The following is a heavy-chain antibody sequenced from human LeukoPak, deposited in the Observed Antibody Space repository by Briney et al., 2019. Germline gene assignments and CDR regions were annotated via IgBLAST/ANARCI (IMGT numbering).Heavy chain of an antibody. J-gene: IGHJ4*02. V-gene: IGHV1-69*06. CDR2: IIPIFGTA. D-gene: IGHD6-13*01. CDR3: ARDRGTPAAGPEPFDY. CDR1: GGTFSSYA. Sequence: GGSVNVSCKASGGTFSSYAMSWVRQAPGQGLEWMGGIIPIFGTANYAQKFQGRVTITAYKSTSTAYMELSSLRSEDTAVYYCARDRGTPAAGPEPFDYWGQGTLVTVSS.